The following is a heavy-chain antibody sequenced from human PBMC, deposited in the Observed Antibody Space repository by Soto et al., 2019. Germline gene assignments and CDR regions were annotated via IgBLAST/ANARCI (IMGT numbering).Heavy chain of an antibody. D-gene: IGHD5-18*01. Sequence: QVQLQESGPGLVKPSETLSLTCTVSGGSINSYYWSWIRQPPGKGLEWIGYIYYSGSTNYNPPLKSRVTISVDTSKDQFSLKLSSVTAADTAVYYCARHRYSYGSYYFDYWGQGTLVTVSS. CDR2: IYYSGST. CDR3: ARHRYSYGSYYFDY. V-gene: IGHV4-59*08. CDR1: GGSINSYY. J-gene: IGHJ4*02.